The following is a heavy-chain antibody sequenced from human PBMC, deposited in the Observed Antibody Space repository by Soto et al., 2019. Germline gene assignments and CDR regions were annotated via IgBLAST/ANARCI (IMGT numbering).Heavy chain of an antibody. CDR3: AGSKGGYCSGGSCYDYYCYNMDV. V-gene: IGHV4-59*01. CDR1: GGSISSYY. Sequence: SETLSLTCTVSGGSISSYYWSWIRQPPGKGLEWIGYIYYSGSTNYNPSLKSRVTISVDTSKNQFSLKLSSVTAADTAVYYCAGSKGGYCSGGSCYDYYCYNMDVWGKGTTVTVSS. J-gene: IGHJ6*03. D-gene: IGHD2-15*01. CDR2: IYYSGST.